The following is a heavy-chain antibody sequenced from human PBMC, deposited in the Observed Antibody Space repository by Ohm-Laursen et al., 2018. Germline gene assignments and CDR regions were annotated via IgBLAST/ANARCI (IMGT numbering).Heavy chain of an antibody. CDR3: ASGGQWPKPYLNWFDP. CDR2: IYLSGST. D-gene: IGHD6-19*01. J-gene: IGHJ5*02. Sequence: GTLSLTCAVYGGSFSGNYWGWIRQPPGKDLEWIGSIYLSGSTYYNPSLKSRVTMSVDTSKNQFSLRLSSVIAADTAVYYCASGGQWPKPYLNWFDPWGQGTLVTVSS. V-gene: IGHV4-59*10. CDR1: GGSFSGNY.